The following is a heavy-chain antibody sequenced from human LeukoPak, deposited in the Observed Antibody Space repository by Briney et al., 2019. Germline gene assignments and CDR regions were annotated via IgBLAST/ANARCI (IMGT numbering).Heavy chain of an antibody. J-gene: IGHJ4*02. V-gene: IGHV1-18*01. CDR2: ISAYNGNT. Sequence: ASVKVSCKASGGTFSSYAISWVRQAPGQGLEWMGWISAYNGNTSYAQKLQGRVTMTTDTSTSTACMELRSLRSDDTAVYYCARGSIVHRVVVITPFDYWGQGTLVTVSS. CDR1: GGTFSSYA. D-gene: IGHD3-22*01. CDR3: ARGSIVHRVVVITPFDY.